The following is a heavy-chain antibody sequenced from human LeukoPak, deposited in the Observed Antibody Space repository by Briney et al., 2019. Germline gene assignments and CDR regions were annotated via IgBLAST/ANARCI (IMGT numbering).Heavy chain of an antibody. CDR2: IRYDGSNK. CDR1: GFTFSSYG. D-gene: IGHD6-13*01. V-gene: IGHV3-30*02. J-gene: IGHJ1*01. Sequence: PGGSLRLSCAASGFTFSSYGMHWVRQAPGKGLEWVAFIRYDGSNKYYADSVKGRFTISRDNSKNTLYLQMNSLRAEDTAVYYCATRPVGVAAAGPSSRYFQHWGQGTLVTVSS. CDR3: ATRPVGVAAAGPSSRYFQH.